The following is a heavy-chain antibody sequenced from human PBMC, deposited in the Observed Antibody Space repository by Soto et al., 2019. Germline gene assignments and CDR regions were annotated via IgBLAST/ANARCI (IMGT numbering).Heavy chain of an antibody. CDR1: GDTFTFYS. CDR3: ASSYGSGYRAFDY. V-gene: IGHV1-69*02. D-gene: IGHD3-10*01. Sequence: QVQLVQSGAEVKRPGSSVKVSCKASGDTFTFYSINWVRQAPGLGLEWMGRINPILSMSNYAQRFQGRVTMTAEKSTSTANMELSSLRSEDTAIYYCASSYGSGYRAFDYWGQRALVTVSS. CDR2: INPILSMS. J-gene: IGHJ4*02.